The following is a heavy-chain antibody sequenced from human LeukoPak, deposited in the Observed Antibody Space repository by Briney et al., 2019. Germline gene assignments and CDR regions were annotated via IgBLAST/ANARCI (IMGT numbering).Heavy chain of an antibody. CDR1: GYTFTSYG. Sequence: GASVKISCKASGYTFTSYGISWVRQAPGQGLEWIGWISAYNGNTNYAQKLQGRVTMTTDTSTSTAYMELRSLRSDDTAVYYCARQLGPDFWSAKGAFDIWGQGTMVTVSS. V-gene: IGHV1-18*01. CDR3: ARQLGPDFWSAKGAFDI. J-gene: IGHJ3*02. D-gene: IGHD3-3*01. CDR2: ISAYNGNT.